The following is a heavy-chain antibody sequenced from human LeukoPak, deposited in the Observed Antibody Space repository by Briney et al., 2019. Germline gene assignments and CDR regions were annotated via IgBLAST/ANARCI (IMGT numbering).Heavy chain of an antibody. J-gene: IGHJ6*03. CDR2: IIPIFGTA. D-gene: IGHD6-13*01. CDR1: GGTFSSYA. V-gene: IGHV1-69*05. CDR3: ARQLAAAGTKSYYYYYMDV. Sequence: SVKVSCKASGGTFSSYAISWVRQAPGQGLEWMGGIIPIFGTANYAQKFQGRVTITTDESTSTAYMELCSLRSEDTAVYYCARQLAAAGTKSYYYYYMDVWGKGTTVTVSS.